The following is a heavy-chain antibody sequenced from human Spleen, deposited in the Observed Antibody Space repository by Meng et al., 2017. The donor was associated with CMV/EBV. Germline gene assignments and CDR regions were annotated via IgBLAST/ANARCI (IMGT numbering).Heavy chain of an antibody. CDR2: ISSSSAYI. V-gene: IGHV3-21*01. CDR3: AKLVRYSSSSPDDY. J-gene: IGHJ4*02. Sequence: LSLTCAASGFTFSSYSMNWVRQAPGKGLEWVSSISSSSAYIYYADSVKGRFTVSRDNAKNSLFLQMSSLRAEDTAVYYCAKLVRYSSSSPDDYWGQGTLVTVSS. CDR1: GFTFSSYS. D-gene: IGHD6-6*01.